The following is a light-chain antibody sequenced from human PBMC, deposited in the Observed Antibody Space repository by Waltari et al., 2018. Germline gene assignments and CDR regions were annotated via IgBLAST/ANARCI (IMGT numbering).Light chain of an antibody. V-gene: IGLV1-44*01. CDR3: ATWDDSLNGVL. J-gene: IGLJ2*01. Sequence: YQQLPGTAPKLVIYGDNQRPSGVPDRFSGSASGASASLAIRGLQSDDEADYYCATWDDSLNGVLFGGGTKLTVL. CDR2: GDN.